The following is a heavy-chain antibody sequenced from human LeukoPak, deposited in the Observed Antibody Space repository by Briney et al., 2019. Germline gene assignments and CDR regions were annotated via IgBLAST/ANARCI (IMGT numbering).Heavy chain of an antibody. V-gene: IGHV3-23*01. CDR3: AKDLKGSGWYADTSDV. D-gene: IGHD6-19*01. Sequence: PGGSLRLSCAASGFTFSSYSMNWVRQAPGKGLEWVSAICGSGSSTYYADSVKGRFTISRDNSKNTLFLQMNSLRVEDTAVYFCAKDLKGSGWYADTSDVWGRGTLVTVSA. J-gene: IGHJ3*01. CDR1: GFTFSSYS. CDR2: ICGSGSST.